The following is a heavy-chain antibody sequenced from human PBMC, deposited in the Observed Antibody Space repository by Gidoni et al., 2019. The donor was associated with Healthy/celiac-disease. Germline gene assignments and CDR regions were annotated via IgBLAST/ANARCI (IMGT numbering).Heavy chain of an antibody. CDR1: GGSFSGYY. D-gene: IGHD1-26*01. Sequence: QVQLQQWGAGLLKPSETLSLTCAVYGGSFSGYYWSWIRQPPGKGLEWIGEINHSGSTNYNPSLKSRVTISVDTSKNQFSLKLSSVTAADTAVYYCARRFRIRGSYPHHKDAFDIWGQGTMVTVSS. J-gene: IGHJ3*02. CDR2: INHSGST. V-gene: IGHV4-34*01. CDR3: ARRFRIRGSYPHHKDAFDI.